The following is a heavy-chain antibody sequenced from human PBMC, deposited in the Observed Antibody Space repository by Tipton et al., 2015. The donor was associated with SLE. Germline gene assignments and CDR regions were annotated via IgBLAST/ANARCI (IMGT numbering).Heavy chain of an antibody. CDR2: ILSDGTNT. D-gene: IGHD5-18*01. CDR3: ARDRLGYSYAVDAFDI. Sequence: RSLRLSCVASKFTFRNFGFHWVRQAPGKGLQWVAGILSDGTNTSYVESVKGRFTISRDNSKKTVYLQMNTRRLEDTGVYYCARDRLGYSYAVDAFDIWGQGTTVPLSS. CDR1: KFTFRNFG. V-gene: IGHV3-30*04. J-gene: IGHJ3*02.